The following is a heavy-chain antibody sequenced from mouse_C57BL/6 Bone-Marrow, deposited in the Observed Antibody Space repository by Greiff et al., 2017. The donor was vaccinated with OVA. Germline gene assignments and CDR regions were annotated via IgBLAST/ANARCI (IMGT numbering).Heavy chain of an antibody. CDR2: IHPSDSDT. CDR3: AIPSDYGSSVYAMDY. J-gene: IGHJ4*01. D-gene: IGHD1-1*01. CDR1: GYTFTSYW. Sequence: VQLQQSGAELVKPGASVKVSCKASGYTFTSYWMHWVKQRPGQGLEWIGRIHPSDSDTNYNQKFKGKATLTVDKSSSTAYMQLSSLTSEDSAVYYCAIPSDYGSSVYAMDYWGQGTSVTVSS. V-gene: IGHV1-74*01.